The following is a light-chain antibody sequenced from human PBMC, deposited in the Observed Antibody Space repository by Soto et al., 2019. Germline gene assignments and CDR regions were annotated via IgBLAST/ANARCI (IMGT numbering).Light chain of an antibody. CDR2: GAS. V-gene: IGKV3-20*01. J-gene: IGKJ1*01. Sequence: SVLMQYPGTLSSSPGERATLSCRASRSVSANNLAWYQQRPGQAPRLLIYGASRRATGIPDRFSGSGSGTDFTLTISRLEPEDVAVYYCQQYYNSVWTFGQGTKVDIK. CDR3: QQYYNSVWT. CDR1: RSVSANN.